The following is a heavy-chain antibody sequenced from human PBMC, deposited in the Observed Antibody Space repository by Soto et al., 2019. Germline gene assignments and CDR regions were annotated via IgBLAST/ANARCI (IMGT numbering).Heavy chain of an antibody. D-gene: IGHD2-2*01. CDR2: IDPSDSYT. Sequence: RGESLKISCKGCGYSFTSYWISWVRQMPGKGLEWMGRIDPSDSYTNYSPSFQGHVTISADKSISTAYLQWSSLKASDTAMYYCASSPRGYCSSTSCRELGNYYGMDVWGQGTTVTVSS. J-gene: IGHJ6*02. CDR3: ASSPRGYCSSTSCRELGNYYGMDV. CDR1: GYSFTSYW. V-gene: IGHV5-10-1*01.